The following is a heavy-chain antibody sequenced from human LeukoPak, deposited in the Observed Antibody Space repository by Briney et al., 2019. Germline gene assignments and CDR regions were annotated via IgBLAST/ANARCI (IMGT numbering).Heavy chain of an antibody. CDR1: GRSISSISYY. J-gene: IGHJ4*02. Sequence: SETLSLTCTVSGRSISSISYYWGWIRQPPGKGLEWIGSIYYSGRTYYNLSLKSRVTRSIDTSKNQFSLRLRSVAAPDRAVSFCARGLSRTRREPDYWGQGTLVTVSS. D-gene: IGHD2-2*01. V-gene: IGHV4-39*07. CDR2: IYYSGRT. CDR3: ARGLSRTRREPDY.